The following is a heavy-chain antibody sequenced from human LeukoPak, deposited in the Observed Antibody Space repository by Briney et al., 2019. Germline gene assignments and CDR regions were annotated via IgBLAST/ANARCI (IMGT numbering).Heavy chain of an antibody. CDR1: GGSGGSIRSGGYH. Sequence: SETLSLTCTVSGGSGGSIRSGGYHWGWIRQHPGKGLEWIGYIYNSGSTYYNPSLKSRVTISVDTSKNQFSLKLSSVTAADTAVYYCARSLKWLRRGFDYWGQGTLVTVSS. CDR2: IYNSGST. D-gene: IGHD5-12*01. V-gene: IGHV4-31*03. CDR3: ARSLKWLRRGFDY. J-gene: IGHJ4*02.